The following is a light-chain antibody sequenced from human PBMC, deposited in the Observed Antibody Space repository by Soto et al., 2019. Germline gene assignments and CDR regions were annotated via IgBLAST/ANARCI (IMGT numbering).Light chain of an antibody. CDR3: QHYNSYRWA. CDR2: DAS. Sequence: DIQMTQSPSTLSASVGDRVTITCRATERISRWLAWYQQKPGKAPKLLIYDASTLESGVPSRFSGSGSVTDFALTIDSLQPDDSATYYCQHYNSYRWAFGQGTKVE. CDR1: ERISRW. V-gene: IGKV1-5*01. J-gene: IGKJ1*01.